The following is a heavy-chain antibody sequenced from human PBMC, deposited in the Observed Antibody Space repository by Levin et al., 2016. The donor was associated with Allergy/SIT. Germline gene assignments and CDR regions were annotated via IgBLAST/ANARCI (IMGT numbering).Heavy chain of an antibody. J-gene: IGHJ6*02. V-gene: IGHV4-31*03. CDR3: ARRATGRYYGMDV. CDR2: IYYSGST. CDR1: GGSISSGGYY. D-gene: IGHD5-24*01. Sequence: SETLSLTCTVSGGSISSGGYYWSWIRQHPGKGLEWIGYIYYSGSTYYNPSLKSRVTISVDTSKNQFSLKLSSVTAADTAVYYCARRATGRYYGMDVWGQGTTVTVSS.